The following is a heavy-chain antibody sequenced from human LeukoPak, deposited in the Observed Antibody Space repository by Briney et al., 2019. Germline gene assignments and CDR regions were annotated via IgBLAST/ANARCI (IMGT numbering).Heavy chain of an antibody. V-gene: IGHV1-2*02. D-gene: IGHD1-1*01. CDR2: INPNSGGT. CDR1: GYTFTGHY. J-gene: IGHJ3*02. CDR3: ARCSTPHWIFDAFGI. Sequence: GASVKVSCKASGYTFTGHYMHWVRQAPGQGPEWMGWINPNSGGTNYAQKFQGRVTMTRDTSISTAYMELSGLRSDDTAVYYCARCSTPHWIFDAFGIWGQGTMVTVSS.